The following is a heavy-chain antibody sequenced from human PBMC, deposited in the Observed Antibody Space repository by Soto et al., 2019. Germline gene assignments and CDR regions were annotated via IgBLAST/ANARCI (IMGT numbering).Heavy chain of an antibody. V-gene: IGHV3-30*18. CDR2: ISHEGSSK. CDR3: EKTITNSGVSARGRGALLDS. CDR1: GFTFSVYD. Sequence: PGGSLRLSCAASGFTFSVYDMNWVRQAPGKGLEWVAVISHEGSSKHYADSVQGRFTISRDNARNTVSLLMNSLRAEDTAIYYCEKTITNSGVSARGRGALLDSWGQGTLVTVSS. D-gene: IGHD3-3*01. J-gene: IGHJ4*02.